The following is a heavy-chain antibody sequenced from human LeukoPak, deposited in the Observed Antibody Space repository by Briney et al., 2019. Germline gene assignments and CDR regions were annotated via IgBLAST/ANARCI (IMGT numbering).Heavy chain of an antibody. CDR1: GGSISSYY. CDR2: IYTSGST. D-gene: IGHD3-10*01. CDR3: ARELPSYPTYYFDY. J-gene: IGHJ4*02. Sequence: PSETLSLTCTVSGGSISSYYWSWIRQPAGKGLEWIGRIYTSGSTNYNPSLKSRVTMSVDTSKNQFSLKLSSVTAADTAVYYCARELPSYPTYYFDYWGQGTLVTVSS. V-gene: IGHV4-4*07.